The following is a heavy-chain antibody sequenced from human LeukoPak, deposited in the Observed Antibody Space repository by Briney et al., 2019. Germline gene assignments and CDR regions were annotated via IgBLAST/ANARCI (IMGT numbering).Heavy chain of an antibody. V-gene: IGHV4-39*07. D-gene: IGHD6-13*01. CDR3: ARDQAAMGQQLVEPFDY. CDR2: IYYSGST. CDR1: GGSISSSSYY. J-gene: IGHJ4*02. Sequence: SETLSLTCTVSGGSISSSSYYWGWIRQPPGKGLEWIGSIYYSGSTYYNPSLKSRVTISVDTSKNQFSLKLSSVTAADTAVYYCARDQAAMGQQLVEPFDYWGQGTLVTVSS.